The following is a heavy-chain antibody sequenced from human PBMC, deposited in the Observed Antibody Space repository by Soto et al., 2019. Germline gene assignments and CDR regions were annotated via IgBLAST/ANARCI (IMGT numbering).Heavy chain of an antibody. D-gene: IGHD4-17*01. V-gene: IGHV4-31*03. CDR3: AREDTVTTAWFDP. CDR2: IYYSGST. J-gene: IGHJ5*02. Sequence: QVQLQESGPGLVKPSQTLSLTCTVSGGSISSGGYYWSWIRQHPGKGLEWIGYIYYSGSTYYNPSLTSRVTISVDTSKNQFSLKLNSVTAADTAVYYCAREDTVTTAWFDPWGQGTLVTVSS. CDR1: GGSISSGGYY.